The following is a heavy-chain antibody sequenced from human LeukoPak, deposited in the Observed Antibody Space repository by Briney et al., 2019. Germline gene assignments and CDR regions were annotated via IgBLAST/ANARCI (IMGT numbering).Heavy chain of an antibody. V-gene: IGHV3-23*01. CDR2: ISGSGGST. D-gene: IGHD2-2*01. CDR1: GFTFSSFA. J-gene: IGHJ3*01. Sequence: PGGSLRLSCAASGFTFSSFAMSWVRQAPGKGLEWVSAISGSGGSTFYADSVKGRFTISRDNSKNTLFLQMNGLRAEDTAVYYCAKARSCSGSSCNVGSWGQGTMVTVSS. CDR3: AKARSCSGSSCNVGS.